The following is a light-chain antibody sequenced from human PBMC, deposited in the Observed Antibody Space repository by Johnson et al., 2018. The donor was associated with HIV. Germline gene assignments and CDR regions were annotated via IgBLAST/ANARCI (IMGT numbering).Light chain of an antibody. CDR3: GTWDSSLDAYV. CDR1: NSNIGYSY. V-gene: IGLV1-51*02. Sequence: QSVLTQPPSVSAAPGQKVTISCSGSNSNIGYSYVSWYQQLPRTAPKLLIYENNKRPSGIPDRFSGSKSGTSATLGITGLQTGDEADYYCGTWDSSLDAYVFGTGTKVPVL. CDR2: ENN. J-gene: IGLJ1*01.